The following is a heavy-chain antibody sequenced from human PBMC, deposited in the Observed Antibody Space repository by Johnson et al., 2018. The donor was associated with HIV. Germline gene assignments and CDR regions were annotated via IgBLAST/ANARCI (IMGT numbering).Heavy chain of an antibody. D-gene: IGHD3-10*01. CDR2: ISWDGGNT. CDR1: GFSFDDYA. CDR3: AKDSDTYYYGSGDAFDI. V-gene: IGHV3-43D*03. Sequence: VQLVESGGVAVQPGGSLRLSCAASGFSFDDYAMHWVRKAPGKGLEWVSLISWDGGNTYYADSVKVRFIISRDNSKESLYLQMNSLRTEDTALYFCAKDSDTYYYGSGDAFDIWGQGTMVTVSS. J-gene: IGHJ3*02.